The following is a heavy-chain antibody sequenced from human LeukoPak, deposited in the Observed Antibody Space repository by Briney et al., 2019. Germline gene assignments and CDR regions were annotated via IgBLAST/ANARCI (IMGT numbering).Heavy chain of an antibody. CDR1: GLPFYDYA. CDR3: AKDLYCSSTSCLRRAYYYYGMDV. Sequence: GRSLRLSSAASGLPFYDYAMHWGRQAPGKGLGGVSGIIWNSGSIGYSDSVKGRFTISRDNTKNSLYLQMNSLRAEDTALYYCAKDLYCSSTSCLRRAYYYYGMDVWGQGTTVTVSS. D-gene: IGHD2-2*01. V-gene: IGHV3-9*01. J-gene: IGHJ6*02. CDR2: IIWNSGSI.